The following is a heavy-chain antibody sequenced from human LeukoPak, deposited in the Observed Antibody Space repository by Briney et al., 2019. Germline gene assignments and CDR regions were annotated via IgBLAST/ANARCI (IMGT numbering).Heavy chain of an antibody. J-gene: IGHJ4*02. CDR3: ARESFYGDYPSDY. D-gene: IGHD4-17*01. CDR1: GFTFSSYG. CDR2: IRYDGSNK. Sequence: AGGSLRLSCAASGFTFSSYGMHWVRQAPGKGLEWVAFIRYDGSNKYYADSVKGRFTISRDNAKNSLYLQMNSLRAEDTAVYYCARESFYGDYPSDYWGQGTLVTVSS. V-gene: IGHV3-30*02.